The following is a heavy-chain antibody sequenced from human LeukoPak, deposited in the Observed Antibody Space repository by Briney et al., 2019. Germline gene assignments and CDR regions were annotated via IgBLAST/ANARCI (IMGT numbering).Heavy chain of an antibody. CDR1: GASFNYYY. D-gene: IGHD2-21*01. J-gene: IGHJ4*02. CDR3: ARDHCDHAACYPFDR. Sequence: PSETLSLTCNVSGASFNYYYGSWIRQPAGKGLEWIGRVYLGGSTNYNPSLKSRVMMSLDKANNQFSLRLSSVTAADTAIYYCARDHCDHAACYPFDRWGQGALVTVSS. CDR2: VYLGGST. V-gene: IGHV4-4*07.